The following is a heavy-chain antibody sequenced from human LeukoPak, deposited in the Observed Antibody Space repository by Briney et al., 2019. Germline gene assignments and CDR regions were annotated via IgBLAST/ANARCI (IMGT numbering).Heavy chain of an antibody. CDR1: GFTLSSFE. CDR3: ASANTGYSSGWPDY. J-gene: IGHJ4*02. D-gene: IGHD6-19*01. Sequence: GGSLRLSCAASGFTLSSFEMNWVRQAPGRGLEWVSYISKNNIYYADSVKGRFAISRDNAKNSLYLQMNSLRAEDTAVYYCASANTGYSSGWPDYWGQGTLVTVSS. V-gene: IGHV3-48*03. CDR2: ISKNNI.